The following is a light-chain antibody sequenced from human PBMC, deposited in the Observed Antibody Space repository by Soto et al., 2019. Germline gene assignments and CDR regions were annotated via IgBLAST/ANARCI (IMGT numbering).Light chain of an antibody. Sequence: DIQMTQSPSTLSASVGDRVTITCRASQSISSWLAWYQQKPGKAPKLLIYDAYSLESGTPSRFSGRRSGTEFTLTIASVQPEDFATYYCQQRNDWPRTFGQGTKVEIK. J-gene: IGKJ1*01. V-gene: IGKV1-5*01. CDR2: DAY. CDR1: QSISSW. CDR3: QQRNDWPRT.